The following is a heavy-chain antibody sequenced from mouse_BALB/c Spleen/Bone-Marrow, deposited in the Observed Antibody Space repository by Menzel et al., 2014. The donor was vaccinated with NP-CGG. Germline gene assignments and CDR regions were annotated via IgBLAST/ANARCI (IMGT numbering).Heavy chain of an antibody. V-gene: IGHV14-3*02. J-gene: IGHJ3*01. Sequence: VQLQQSGAELVKPGASVKLSCTASGFNIKDTYMHWVKRRPEQGLEWIGRIDPANSNTKYDPKFQGKATITADTSSNTAYLQLSSLTSEDTAVYYCAAYYRYLAWFAYWGQGTLVTVSA. D-gene: IGHD2-14*01. CDR1: GFNIKDTY. CDR3: AAYYRYLAWFAY. CDR2: IDPANSNT.